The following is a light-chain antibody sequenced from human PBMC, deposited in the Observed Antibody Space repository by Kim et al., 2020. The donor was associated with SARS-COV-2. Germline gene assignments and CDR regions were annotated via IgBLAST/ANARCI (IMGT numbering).Light chain of an antibody. CDR3: QAWDTTVV. Sequence: LGDNYVCWYQQRPGQSPVLVIYQDKNRPSGIPERFSGSNSGNTATLTISGTQAMDEADYYCQAWDTTVVFGGGTKLTVL. V-gene: IGLV3-1*01. J-gene: IGLJ2*01. CDR1: LGDNY. CDR2: QDK.